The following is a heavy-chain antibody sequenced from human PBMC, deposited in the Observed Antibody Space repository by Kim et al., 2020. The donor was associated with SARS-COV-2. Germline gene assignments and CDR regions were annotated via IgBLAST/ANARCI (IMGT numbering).Heavy chain of an antibody. V-gene: IGHV3-48*02. D-gene: IGHD6-13*01. CDR3: ARAWIAAAGAGSDY. Sequence: ADSVKGRFTISRDNAKNSLYLQMNSLGDEDTAVYYCARAWIAAAGAGSDYWGQGTLVTVSS. J-gene: IGHJ4*02.